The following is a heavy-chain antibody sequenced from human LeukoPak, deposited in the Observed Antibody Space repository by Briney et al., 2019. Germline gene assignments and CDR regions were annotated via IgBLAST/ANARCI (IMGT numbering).Heavy chain of an antibody. CDR1: GGSISSSSYY. D-gene: IGHD2-2*03. J-gene: IGHJ5*02. CDR2: INHSGST. CDR3: ARGRGGYCSSTSCYLGNWFDP. V-gene: IGHV4-39*07. Sequence: PSETLSLTCTVSGGSISSSSYYWSWIRQPPGKGLEWIGEINHSGSTNYNPSLKSRVTISVDTSKNQFSLKLSSVTAADTAVYYCARGRGGYCSSTSCYLGNWFDPWGQGTLVTVSS.